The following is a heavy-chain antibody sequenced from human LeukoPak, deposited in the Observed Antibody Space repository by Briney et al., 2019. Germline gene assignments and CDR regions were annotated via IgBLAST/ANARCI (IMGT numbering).Heavy chain of an antibody. CDR2: ISSSGTTI. D-gene: IGHD5-12*01. J-gene: IGHJ4*02. CDR1: GFSFSDYY. CDR3: ARNRGYGGYDSDY. V-gene: IGHV3-11*01. Sequence: PGGSLRLSCAASGFSFSDYYMSWIRQAPGKGLEWVSYISSSGTTIYYADSVKGRFTISRDNAKNSLYLQMNSLRAEDMAVYYCARNRGYGGYDSDYWGQGTLVTVSS.